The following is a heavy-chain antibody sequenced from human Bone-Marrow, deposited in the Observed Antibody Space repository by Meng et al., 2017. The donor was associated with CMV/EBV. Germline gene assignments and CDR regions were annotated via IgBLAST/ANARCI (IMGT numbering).Heavy chain of an antibody. CDR3: AIPDGDYYGSGSYNNY. D-gene: IGHD3-10*01. J-gene: IGHJ4*02. V-gene: IGHV3-30*02. CDR1: GFTFSSYA. CDR2: IRFDGSNK. Sequence: GGSLRLSCAASGFTFSSYAMSWVRQAPGKGLEWVTFIRFDGSNKYYADSVKGRFTISRDNSKNTLYLQMNSLRAEDTAVYYCAIPDGDYYGSGSYNNYWGQGTLVTVSS.